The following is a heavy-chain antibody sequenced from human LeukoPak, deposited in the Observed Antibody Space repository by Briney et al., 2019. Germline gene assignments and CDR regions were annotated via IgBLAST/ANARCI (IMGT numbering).Heavy chain of an antibody. J-gene: IGHJ2*01. V-gene: IGHV4-59*01. CDR3: ARGNHLHWYFDL. Sequence: SETLSLTCTVSGGSISRYYWSWIRQPPGKGLEWIGYIYYSGSTNYNPSLKSRVTISVDTSKNQFSLKLSSVTAADTAVYYCARGNHLHWYFDLWGRGTLVTVSS. D-gene: IGHD1-14*01. CDR2: IYYSGST. CDR1: GGSISRYY.